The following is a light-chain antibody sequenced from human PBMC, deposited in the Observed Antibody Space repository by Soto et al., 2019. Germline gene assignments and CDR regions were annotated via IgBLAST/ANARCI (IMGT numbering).Light chain of an antibody. CDR3: QEPSTWRRT. CDR1: QSVSTY. V-gene: IGKV3-11*01. CDR2: DTS. Sequence: IVLTQSPATLSVSAGEGATLSCSASQSVSTYLAWYQQKPGQAPRLLIYDTSNRATGIPARFSGSGSGTDFTLNISGLEPEDMAVYFCQEPSTWRRTFGQGTKVEI. J-gene: IGKJ1*01.